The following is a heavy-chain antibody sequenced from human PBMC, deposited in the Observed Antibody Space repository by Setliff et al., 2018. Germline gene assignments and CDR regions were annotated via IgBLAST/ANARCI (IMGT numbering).Heavy chain of an antibody. CDR1: GFTFTNYW. CDR3: ATSDWYAAFDH. Sequence: GGSLRLSCAASGFTFTNYWINWVRQAPGKGLEWVANIKQDESEKHYVGSVKGRFTIFRDNARNSVYLQMNSLRAEDAAVYYCATSDWYAAFDHWGQGTLVTVSS. D-gene: IGHD6-19*01. J-gene: IGHJ4*02. V-gene: IGHV3-7*01. CDR2: IKQDESEK.